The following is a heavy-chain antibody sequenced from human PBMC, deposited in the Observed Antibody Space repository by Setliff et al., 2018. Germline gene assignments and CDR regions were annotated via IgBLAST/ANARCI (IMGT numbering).Heavy chain of an antibody. CDR3: ARGRYYGSGSYSL. V-gene: IGHV4-4*07. CDR2: VGKGGST. CDR1: GGSISSYY. J-gene: IGHJ4*02. D-gene: IGHD3-10*01. Sequence: PSETLSLTCTVSGGSISSYYWSWIRQPAGKGLEWIGSVGKGGSTNYNPSLKSRVTLSIDTSKNQLSLNLSSVTAADTAVYYCARGRYYGSGSYSLWGQGTLVTVSS.